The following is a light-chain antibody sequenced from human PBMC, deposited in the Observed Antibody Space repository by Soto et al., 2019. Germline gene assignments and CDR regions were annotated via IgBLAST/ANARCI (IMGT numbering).Light chain of an antibody. Sequence: DILMTQSPDSLAVSLGERATINCKSSQSVLYIPTNKNYLAWYQQKPGQPPKLLIYWASTRELGVPDRFSGRGSGTEFTLTFSSLQAEDVAIYSGQQYFTTPRLGFGGGTKVEIK. CDR3: QQYFTTPRLG. V-gene: IGKV4-1*01. J-gene: IGKJ4*01. CDR1: QSVLYIPTNKNY. CDR2: WAS.